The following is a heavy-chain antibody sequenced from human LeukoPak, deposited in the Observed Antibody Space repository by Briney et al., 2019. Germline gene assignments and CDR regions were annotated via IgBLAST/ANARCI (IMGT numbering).Heavy chain of an antibody. CDR1: GFTFSSYA. J-gene: IGHJ5*02. CDR2: ISGRGGST. D-gene: IGHD2-2*01. Sequence: GASLRLSCAASGFTFSSYAMSWVRQAPGKGLECVSAISGRGGSTYYADCVKGRFTISRDNSKNTLYLQMNSLRAEDTAVYYCAKDGGYCSSPAACDPNWFDPWGQGTLVTVSS. CDR3: AKDGGYCSSPAACDPNWFDP. V-gene: IGHV3-23*01.